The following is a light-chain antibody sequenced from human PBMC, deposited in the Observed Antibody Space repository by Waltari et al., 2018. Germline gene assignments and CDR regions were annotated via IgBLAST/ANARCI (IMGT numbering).Light chain of an antibody. CDR3: QQYYQTPNT. CDR2: RAS. J-gene: IGKJ2*01. Sequence: DIVLTQSPDSLAVSLGERATLNCRTSQSVCYGSNNQHLLAWYQHKPGQPPKLLIFRASARESGVPDRFNGSVSGTDFTLTISDLQAEDVATYFCQQYYQTPNTFGRGTNLEI. V-gene: IGKV4-1*01. CDR1: QSVCYGSNNQHL.